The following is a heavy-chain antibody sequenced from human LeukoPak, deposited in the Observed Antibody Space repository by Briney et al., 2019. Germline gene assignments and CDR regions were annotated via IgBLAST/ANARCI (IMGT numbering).Heavy chain of an antibody. CDR1: GYIFSDYY. D-gene: IGHD5-24*01. Sequence: GGSLRLSCATSGYIFSDYYISWIRQAPGKGLEYISIIGPTGDIMYNEDSVKGRFTVSRDNARNSLYLQMNSLRAEDTAVYYCAKDTPPTVEMATITDVDVWGQGTTVTVSS. J-gene: IGHJ6*02. V-gene: IGHV3-11*01. CDR3: AKDTPPTVEMATITDVDV. CDR2: IGPTGDIM.